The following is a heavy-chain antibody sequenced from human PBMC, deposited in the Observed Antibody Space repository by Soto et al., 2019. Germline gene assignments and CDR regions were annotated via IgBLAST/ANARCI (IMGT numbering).Heavy chain of an antibody. Sequence: GESLKISCKGSGYSFTSYWIGWVRQMPGKGLEWMGIIYPADSDIRYSPSFQGQVTISADKSISTAYLEWSSLKASDTAVYYCARHVYYDVLKKNYWGQGTLVTVSS. V-gene: IGHV5-51*01. CDR1: GYSFTSYW. CDR2: IYPADSDI. CDR3: ARHVYYDVLKKNY. D-gene: IGHD3-9*01. J-gene: IGHJ4*02.